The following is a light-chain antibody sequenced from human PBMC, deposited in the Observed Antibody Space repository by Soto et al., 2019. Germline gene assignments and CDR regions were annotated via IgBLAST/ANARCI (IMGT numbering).Light chain of an antibody. CDR3: SSYGGNNNMI. J-gene: IGLJ2*01. CDR1: SSDVGGYNY. CDR2: EVS. V-gene: IGLV2-8*01. Sequence: QSALTQPPSASGSPGQSVTISCTGTSSDVGGYNYVSWHQQHPGKAPKLMXYEVSKRPSGVPDRFSGSKSGNTASLTVSGLQAEDEADYYCSSYGGNNNMIFGGGTKLTVL.